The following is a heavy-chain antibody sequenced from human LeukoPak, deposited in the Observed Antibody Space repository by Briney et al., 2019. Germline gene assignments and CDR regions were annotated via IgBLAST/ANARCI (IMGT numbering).Heavy chain of an antibody. CDR2: IIPILGIA. CDR1: GGTFSSYA. D-gene: IGHD2-2*01. V-gene: IGHV1-69*04. Sequence: GASVKVSCKASGGTFSSYAISWVRQAPGQGLEWMGRIIPILGIANYAQKFQGRVTITADKSTSTAYMELSSLRSEDTAVYYCARALAINDIVVVPAAHAYYFDYWGQGTLATVSS. J-gene: IGHJ4*02. CDR3: ARALAINDIVVVPAAHAYYFDY.